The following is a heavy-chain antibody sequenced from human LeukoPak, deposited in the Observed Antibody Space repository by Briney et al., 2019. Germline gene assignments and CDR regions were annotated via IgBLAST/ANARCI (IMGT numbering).Heavy chain of an antibody. CDR1: GFTLNTYA. CDR3: ARETNDYGDYFLDY. J-gene: IGHJ4*02. CDR2: ISVSGSST. Sequence: GGSLRLSCAASGFTLNTYAMNWVRQAPGKGLEWVSVISVSGSSTYYADSVKGRFTISRDNAKNSLYLQMNSLRAEDTAVYYCARETNDYGDYFLDYWGQGTLVTVSS. D-gene: IGHD4-17*01. V-gene: IGHV3-23*01.